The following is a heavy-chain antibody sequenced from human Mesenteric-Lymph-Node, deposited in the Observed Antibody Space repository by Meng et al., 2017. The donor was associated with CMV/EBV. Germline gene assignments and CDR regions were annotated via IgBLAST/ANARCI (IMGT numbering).Heavy chain of an antibody. V-gene: IGHV3-64*02. CDR1: GFTFSSYD. J-gene: IGHJ6*02. CDR2: ITSNGGST. CDR3: ARRPALDV. Sequence: GGSLRLSCAASGFTFSSYDMNWVRQAPGKGLEYVSGITSNGGSTYYADSVKGRFTISRDNYKNTLYLQMGSLRAEDMAVYYCARRPALDVWGQGTTVTRLL.